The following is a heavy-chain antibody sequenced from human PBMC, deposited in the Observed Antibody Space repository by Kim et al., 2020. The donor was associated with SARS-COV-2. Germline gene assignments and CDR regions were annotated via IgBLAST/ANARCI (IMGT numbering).Heavy chain of an antibody. J-gene: IGHJ4*02. Sequence: SETLSLTCTVSGGSISSYYWSWIRQPPGKGLEWIGYIYYSGSTNYNPSLKSRVTISVDTSKNQFSLKLSSVTAADTAVYYCAREYDYVWGSYRHRGGFDYWGQGTLVTVSS. CDR1: GGSISSYY. CDR3: AREYDYVWGSYRHRGGFDY. CDR2: IYYSGST. D-gene: IGHD3-16*02. V-gene: IGHV4-59*13.